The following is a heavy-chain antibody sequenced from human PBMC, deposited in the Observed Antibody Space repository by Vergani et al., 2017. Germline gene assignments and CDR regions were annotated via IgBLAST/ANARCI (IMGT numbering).Heavy chain of an antibody. V-gene: IGHV1-69*01. CDR3: AHGSGYSYAVRGNWFDP. CDR2: IIPIFGTA. D-gene: IGHD5-18*01. CDR1: GGTFSSYA. Sequence: QVQLVQSGAEVKKPGSSVKVSCKASGGTFSSYAISWVRQAPGQGLEWMGGIIPIFGTANYAQKFQGRVTITADESTSTAYMELSSLRSEDTAVYYCAHGSGYSYAVRGNWFDPGAREPWSPSPQ. J-gene: IGHJ5*02.